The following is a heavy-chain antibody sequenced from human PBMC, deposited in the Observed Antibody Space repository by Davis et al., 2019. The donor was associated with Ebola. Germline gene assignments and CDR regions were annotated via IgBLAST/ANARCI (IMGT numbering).Heavy chain of an antibody. D-gene: IGHD3-10*01. CDR3: ARQSSGIDP. CDR1: GRSFSGYY. J-gene: IGHJ5*02. CDR2: INHSGST. V-gene: IGHV4-34*01. Sequence: SETLSLTCAVYGRSFSGYYWSWIRQPPGKVLARIGEINHSGSTNYNPSLKSRVPISVDTSKNQFSLKLSSVTAADTAVYYCARQSSGIDPWGQGTLVTASS.